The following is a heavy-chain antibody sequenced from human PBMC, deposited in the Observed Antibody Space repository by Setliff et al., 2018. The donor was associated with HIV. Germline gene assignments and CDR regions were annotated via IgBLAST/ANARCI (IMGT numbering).Heavy chain of an antibody. D-gene: IGHD6-13*01. CDR3: AGGVGSAAGIDY. V-gene: IGHV4-34*01. J-gene: IGHJ4*02. CDR1: GGSFSGDS. CDR2: INHGGST. Sequence: PSETLSLTCNVYGGSFSGDSWNWIRQPPGKGLEWIGEINHGGSTNYNPSLKSRVTISVDTSQNQFSLKLSSVTAADTAVYYCAGGVGSAAGIDYWGQGTLVTVSS.